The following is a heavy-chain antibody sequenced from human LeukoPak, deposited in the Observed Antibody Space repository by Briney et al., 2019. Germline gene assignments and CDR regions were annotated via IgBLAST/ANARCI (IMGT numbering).Heavy chain of an antibody. CDR2: IYYSGST. J-gene: IGHJ4*02. CDR3: ARAEWLQYPSFDY. D-gene: IGHD3-3*01. Sequence: TSETLSLTCSVSGGPINSYFWSWIRQPPGKGLEYIGYIYYSGSTNYNPSLNSRVTISLDTSTNQFSLKLNSVTAADTAVYFCARAEWLQYPSFDYWGQGILVTVSS. V-gene: IGHV4-59*01. CDR1: GGPINSYF.